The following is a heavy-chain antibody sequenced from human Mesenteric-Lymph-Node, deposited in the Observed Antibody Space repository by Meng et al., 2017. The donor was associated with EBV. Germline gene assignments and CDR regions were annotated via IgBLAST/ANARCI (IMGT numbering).Heavy chain of an antibody. CDR1: ADNTNSNH. D-gene: IGHD4-11*01. CDR2: INPSSEST. J-gene: IGHJ5*02. Sequence: VEQAGEGEKTGAAVKDVSHDSADNTNSNHMHRVVQAPGQGAEGMAEINPSSESTAYARKFQGRLILTRDTSTSTLYMELISLTSEDTAVYYCARDHSRDDLCWWFDPWGQGTLVTVSS. V-gene: IGHV1-46*02. CDR3: ARDHSRDDLCWWFDP.